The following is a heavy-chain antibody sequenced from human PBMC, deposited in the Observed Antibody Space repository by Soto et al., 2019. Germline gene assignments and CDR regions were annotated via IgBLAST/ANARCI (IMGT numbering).Heavy chain of an antibody. Sequence: QVQLVQSGAEVKKPGSSVKVSCKASGGTFSSYAISWVRQAPGQGLEWMGGIIPIFGTANYAQKFQGRVTITADEATSTAYMELSSLRSEDTAVYYCARGGIVVVVAATGGMDVWGQGTTVTVSS. D-gene: IGHD2-15*01. J-gene: IGHJ6*02. V-gene: IGHV1-69*01. CDR2: IIPIFGTA. CDR3: ARGGIVVVVAATGGMDV. CDR1: GGTFSSYA.